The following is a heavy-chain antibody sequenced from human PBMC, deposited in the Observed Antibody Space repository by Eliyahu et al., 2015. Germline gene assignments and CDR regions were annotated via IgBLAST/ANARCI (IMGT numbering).Heavy chain of an antibody. J-gene: IGHJ5*02. V-gene: IGHV3-64D*06. CDR3: LSDWNDAEGPRP. D-gene: IGHD1-1*01. CDR1: GFAFSLYA. Sequence: EVHLLESGGGLVQPGGSLRLSCSASGFAFSLYAMHWVRQAPGKGLEYVSGIYSNGDNTYYADSVKGRFTISRDNSKNTLYFQMSSLRAEDTAVYYCLSDWNDAEGPRPWGQGTLVTVSS. CDR2: IYSNGDNT.